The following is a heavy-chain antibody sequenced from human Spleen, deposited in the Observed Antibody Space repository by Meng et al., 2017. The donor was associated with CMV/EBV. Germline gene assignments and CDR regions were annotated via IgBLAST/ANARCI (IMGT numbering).Heavy chain of an antibody. J-gene: IGHJ6*02. CDR3: ARDYCSSTSCYDYYYGMDV. V-gene: IGHV3-74*01. D-gene: IGHD2-2*01. CDR1: GFTFSSYW. CDR2: INSDGSST. Sequence: GESLKISCAASGFTFSSYWMHWVRQAPGKGLVWVSRINSDGSSTSYADSVKGRFTISRDNAKNSLYLQMNSLRAEDTAVYYCARDYCSSTSCYDYYYGMDVWGQGTTVTVSS.